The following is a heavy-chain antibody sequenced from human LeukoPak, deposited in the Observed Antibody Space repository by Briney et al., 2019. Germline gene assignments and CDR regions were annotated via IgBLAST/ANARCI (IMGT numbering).Heavy chain of an antibody. CDR2: ISYDGSNK. V-gene: IGHV3-30*14. CDR1: GFTFSDAW. Sequence: GGSLRLSCAASGFTFSDAWMSWVRQAPGKGLEWVAVISYDGSNKYYADSVKGRFTISRDNSKNTLYLQMNSLRVEDTAVYYCAKEEARWEWFDPWGQGTLVTVSS. CDR3: AKEEARWEWFDP. J-gene: IGHJ5*02. D-gene: IGHD1-26*01.